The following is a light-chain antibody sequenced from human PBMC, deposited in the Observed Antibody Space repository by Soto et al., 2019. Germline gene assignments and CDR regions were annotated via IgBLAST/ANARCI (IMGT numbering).Light chain of an antibody. Sequence: ETVMTQSPATLSVSPGEGATLSCRASQSFSSNLAWYQQRPGQTPRLLVYGASIRATGMSARFSGSGSGTEFNITISSLQSEDFALYYCQQYNDWPHTFGGGTKVEI. CDR2: GAS. CDR3: QQYNDWPHT. J-gene: IGKJ4*01. CDR1: QSFSSN. V-gene: IGKV3-15*01.